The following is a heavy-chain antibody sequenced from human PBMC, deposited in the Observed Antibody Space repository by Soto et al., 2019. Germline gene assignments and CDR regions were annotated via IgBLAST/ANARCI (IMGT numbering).Heavy chain of an antibody. D-gene: IGHD3-10*01. CDR3: ATEGFRGDCSGGSCRRNDY. J-gene: IGHJ4*02. V-gene: IGHV3-7*01. CDR2: IKEDGGAQ. CDR1: GFTFSTYW. Sequence: VQLMESGGGLVQPGGSLRLSCAASGFTFSTYWMTWVRQAPGKGLEWVASIKEDGGAQLYVDFVKGRFTISRDNAKNSLFLQMNSVRAADTSVFYCATEGFRGDCSGGSCRRNDYWGQGALVTVSS.